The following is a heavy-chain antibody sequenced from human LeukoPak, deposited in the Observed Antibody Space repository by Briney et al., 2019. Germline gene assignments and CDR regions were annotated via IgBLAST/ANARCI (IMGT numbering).Heavy chain of an antibody. CDR1: GFTFSSYG. J-gene: IGHJ6*03. CDR3: AKVGSSTFYYYYYYMDV. Sequence: GGSLRLSCAASGFTFSSYGMHWVRQAPGKGLEWVAFIGYDGSNKYYADSVKGRFTISRDNSKNTLYLQMNSLRAEDTAVYYCAKVGSSTFYYYYYYMDVWGKGTTVTVSS. CDR2: IGYDGSNK. D-gene: IGHD6-6*01. V-gene: IGHV3-30*02.